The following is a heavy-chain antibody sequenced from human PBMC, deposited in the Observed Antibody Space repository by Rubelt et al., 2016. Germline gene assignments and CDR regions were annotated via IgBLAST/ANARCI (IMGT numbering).Heavy chain of an antibody. Sequence: EVQLVESGGGLVQPGGSLRLSCAASGFTFSTYWMSWVRQAPGKGLEWVANIKQDGNEKYYVDSVKGRFTISRDNAKNSRYLQMNSLRAEDTAVYYCAREIDYFDYWGQGTLVTVSS. CDR3: AREIDYFDY. CDR2: IKQDGNEK. CDR1: GFTFSTYW. J-gene: IGHJ4*02. V-gene: IGHV3-7*03.